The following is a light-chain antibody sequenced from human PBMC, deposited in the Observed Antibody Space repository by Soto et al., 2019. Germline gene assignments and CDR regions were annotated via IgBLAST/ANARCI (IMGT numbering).Light chain of an antibody. CDR3: QQFDSVPCT. V-gene: IGKV1-33*01. Sequence: IQMTQSPSSLSASVGDRVTITCQASQDITNYLIWYQQKPGKAPKLLIDDASILGTGVSSRFSGSGSVTHFTLTISSLQPEDIATYYCQQFDSVPCTFGQGTKLEIK. CDR1: QDITNY. CDR2: DAS. J-gene: IGKJ2*02.